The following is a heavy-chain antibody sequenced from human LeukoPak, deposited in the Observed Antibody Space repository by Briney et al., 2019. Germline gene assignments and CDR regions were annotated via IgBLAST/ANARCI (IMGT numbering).Heavy chain of an antibody. J-gene: IGHJ3*02. D-gene: IGHD5-18*01. CDR1: GFTVSSIS. V-gene: IGHV3-66*01. Sequence: PGGSLRLSCAASGFTVSSISMTWVRQAPGKGLEWVSVIYSGGSTYYADSVKGRFTISRDNSKNTLYLQMNSLRPEDTAVYYCVRDGGYSSRAFDIWGQGTMVTVSS. CDR3: VRDGGYSSRAFDI. CDR2: IYSGGST.